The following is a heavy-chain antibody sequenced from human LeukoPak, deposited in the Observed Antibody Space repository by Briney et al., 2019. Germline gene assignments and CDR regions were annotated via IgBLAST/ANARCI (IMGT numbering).Heavy chain of an antibody. J-gene: IGHJ6*02. V-gene: IGHV1-46*01. CDR2: INPSGGST. CDR1: GFPFTGYF. D-gene: IGHD3-3*01. CDR3: ARDGWPEGGYYTINYYYYGMDV. Sequence: ASVKVSCKASGFPFTGYFTHWVRQAPGQGLEWMGIINPSGGSTSYAQKFQGRVTMTRDTSTGTVYMELSSLRSEDTAVYYCARDGWPEGGYYTINYYYYGMDVWGQGTTVTVSS.